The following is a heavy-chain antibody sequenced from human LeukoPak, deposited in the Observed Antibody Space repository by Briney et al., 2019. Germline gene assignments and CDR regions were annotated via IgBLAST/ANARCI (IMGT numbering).Heavy chain of an antibody. CDR2: IYHSGST. CDR1: GYSISSGYY. D-gene: IGHD3-10*01. Sequence: SSETLSLTCTVSGYSISSGYYWGWIRQPPGKGLEWIGSIYHSGSTYYNPSLKSRVTISVDTSKNQFSLKLSSVTAADTAVYYCARVALLYGSGSQEWFDPWGQGTLVTVSS. V-gene: IGHV4-38-2*02. CDR3: ARVALLYGSGSQEWFDP. J-gene: IGHJ5*02.